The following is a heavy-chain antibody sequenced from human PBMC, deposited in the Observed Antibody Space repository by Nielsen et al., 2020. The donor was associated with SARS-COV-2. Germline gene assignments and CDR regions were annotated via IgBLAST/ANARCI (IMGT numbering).Heavy chain of an antibody. D-gene: IGHD7-27*01. CDR2: INHSGST. CDR3: ARGLGPSDY. CDR1: GGSFSGYY. V-gene: IGHV4-34*01. J-gene: IGHJ4*02. Sequence: GSLRLSCAVYGGSFSGYYWSWIRQPPGKGLEWIGEINHSGSTNYNPPLKSRVTISVDTSKNQFSLKLSSVTAADTAVYYCARGLGPSDYWGQGTLVTVSS.